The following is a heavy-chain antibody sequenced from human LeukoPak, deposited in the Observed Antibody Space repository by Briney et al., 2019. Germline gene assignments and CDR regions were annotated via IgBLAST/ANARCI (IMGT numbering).Heavy chain of an antibody. Sequence: ASVKVSCKASGYTFTSYAMHWVRQAPGQRLEWMGWINAGNGNTKYSQKFQGGVTITRDTSASTAYMELSSLRSEDTAVYYCARGRGVYSGYEGDDYWGQGTLVTVSS. V-gene: IGHV1-3*01. CDR2: INAGNGNT. J-gene: IGHJ4*02. CDR1: GYTFTSYA. CDR3: ARGRGVYSGYEGDDY. D-gene: IGHD5-12*01.